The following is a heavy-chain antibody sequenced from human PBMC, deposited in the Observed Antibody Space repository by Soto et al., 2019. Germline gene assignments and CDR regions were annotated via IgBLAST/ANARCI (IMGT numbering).Heavy chain of an antibody. J-gene: IGHJ4*02. CDR2: IGSSGATT. D-gene: IGHD7-27*01. V-gene: IGHV3-23*01. CDR3: ERKIPGSNPFDY. Sequence: EVQLLESGGGLVQPGGSLRLSCAASGFTFSNYAMNWVRQAPGKGLEWVSLIGSSGATTYYTDSVKGRFTISRDKSENTVYLQMNSLSAEDTAVYYCERKIPGSNPFDYWGQGTLVTVSS. CDR1: GFTFSNYA.